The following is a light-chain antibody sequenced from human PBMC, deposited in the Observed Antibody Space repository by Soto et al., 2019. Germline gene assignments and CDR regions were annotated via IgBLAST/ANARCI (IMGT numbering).Light chain of an antibody. Sequence: EIGLTQSPGTLSLSPGERATLSCRASQSVSSNYLAWYQQKPGQAPRLLIYGASTRATGIPDRFSGSGSGTDFNLTISRREPEDFVVYYCQQYANSPPTFGQGTQVQSK. CDR2: GAS. V-gene: IGKV3-20*01. CDR1: QSVSSNY. J-gene: IGKJ1*01. CDR3: QQYANSPPT.